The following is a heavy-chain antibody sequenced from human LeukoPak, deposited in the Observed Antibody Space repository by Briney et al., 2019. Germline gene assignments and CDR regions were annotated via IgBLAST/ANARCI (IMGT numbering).Heavy chain of an antibody. J-gene: IGHJ3*02. D-gene: IGHD3-16*02. V-gene: IGHV5-51*01. CDR1: GYSFADYW. Sequence: GESLKISCKGSGYSFADYWIGWVRQMPGKGLEWMGIVYPGDSDTRYSPSFQGQVTISADKSISTAYLQWSSLKASDTAMYYCARTHYYDYVWGSYRPGDAFDIWGQGTMVTVSS. CDR2: VYPGDSDT. CDR3: ARTHYYDYVWGSYRPGDAFDI.